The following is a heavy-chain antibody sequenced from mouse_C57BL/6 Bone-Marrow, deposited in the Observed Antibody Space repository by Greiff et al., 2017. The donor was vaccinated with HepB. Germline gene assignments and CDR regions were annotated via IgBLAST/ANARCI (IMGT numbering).Heavy chain of an antibody. V-gene: IGHV14-4*01. CDR1: GFNIKDDY. J-gene: IGHJ2*01. CDR3: TSSPDYYGSSPYYFDY. CDR2: IDPENGDT. D-gene: IGHD1-1*01. Sequence: VQLQQSGAELVRPGASVKLSCTASGFNIKDDYMHWVKQRPEQGLEWIGWIDPENGDTEYASKFQGKATITADTSSNTAYLQLSSLTSEDTAVYYCTSSPDYYGSSPYYFDYWGQGTTLTVSS.